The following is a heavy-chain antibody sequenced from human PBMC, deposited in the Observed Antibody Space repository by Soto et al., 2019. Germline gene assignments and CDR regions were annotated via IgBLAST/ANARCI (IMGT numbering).Heavy chain of an antibody. Sequence: QVQLVQSGAEVKKPGASVKVSCKASGYTFTSYGISWVRQAPGQGLEWMGWISAYNGNTNYAQKLQGRVTMTTDTSTSTAYMELRSLRSDDTAVYYCAMTPLRDGYNPNWFDPWGQGTLVTVSS. D-gene: IGHD5-12*01. CDR1: GYTFTSYG. J-gene: IGHJ5*02. CDR3: AMTPLRDGYNPNWFDP. CDR2: ISAYNGNT. V-gene: IGHV1-18*01.